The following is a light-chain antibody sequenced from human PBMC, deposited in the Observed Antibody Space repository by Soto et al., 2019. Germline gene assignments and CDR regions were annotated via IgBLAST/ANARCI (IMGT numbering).Light chain of an antibody. J-gene: IGLJ2*01. CDR3: SSFAGSNNYVV. CDR1: SSDVGGYNY. V-gene: IGLV2-8*01. CDR2: EVS. Sequence: QSALTQPASVSGSPGQSITISCTGTSSDVGGYNYVSWYQHHPGKAPKLMIHEVSYRPSGVPDRFSGSKSGNTASLTVSGLQAEDEADYYCSSFAGSNNYVVFGGGTKLTVL.